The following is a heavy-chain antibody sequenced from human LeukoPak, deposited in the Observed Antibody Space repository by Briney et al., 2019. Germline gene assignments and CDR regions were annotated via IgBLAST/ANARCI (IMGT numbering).Heavy chain of an antibody. J-gene: IGHJ3*02. V-gene: IGHV1-69*13. D-gene: IGHD3-22*01. CDR3: ARDITMIVVKGSAFDI. CDR1: GGTFSNYA. Sequence: GASVKVSCKASGGTFSNYAISWVRQAPGQGLEWMGGIIPIFGTANYAQKFQGRVTITADESTSTAYMELSSLRSEDTAVYYCARDITMIVVKGSAFDIWGQGTMVTVSS. CDR2: IIPIFGTA.